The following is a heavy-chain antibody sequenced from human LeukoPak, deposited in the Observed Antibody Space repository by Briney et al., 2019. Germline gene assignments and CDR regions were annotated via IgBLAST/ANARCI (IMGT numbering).Heavy chain of an antibody. CDR2: IYHSGST. D-gene: IGHD5-24*01. Sequence: SETLSLTCAVSGYSINSGYYWGWVRQPAGKGLEWIGTIYHSGSTYYNPSLKSRVTISVDTSKNQFSLKLSSVTAADTAVYYCARGVERWLQFPDAFDVWGQGTMVTVSS. V-gene: IGHV4-38-2*01. CDR1: GYSINSGYY. CDR3: ARGVERWLQFPDAFDV. J-gene: IGHJ3*01.